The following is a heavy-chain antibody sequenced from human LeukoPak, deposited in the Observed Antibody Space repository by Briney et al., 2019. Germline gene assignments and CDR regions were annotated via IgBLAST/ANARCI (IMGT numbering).Heavy chain of an antibody. CDR3: ATPHYYDSSGYYFFDY. Sequence: GSSVKVSCKASGGTFSSYAISWVRQAPGQGLEWMGGIIPIFGKANYAQKFQGRVTITTDESTSTAYMELSSLRSEDTAVYYRATPHYYDSSGYYFFDYWGQGTLVTVSS. CDR1: GGTFSSYA. V-gene: IGHV1-69*05. J-gene: IGHJ4*02. D-gene: IGHD3-22*01. CDR2: IIPIFGKA.